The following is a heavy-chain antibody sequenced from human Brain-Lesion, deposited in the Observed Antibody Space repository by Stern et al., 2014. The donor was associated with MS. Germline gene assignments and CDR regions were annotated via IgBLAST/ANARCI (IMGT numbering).Heavy chain of an antibody. D-gene: IGHD6-6*01. CDR2: IWPGDSDT. V-gene: IGHV5-51*01. CDR3: ARRGDSSSSGFDY. Sequence: ELPLVQSGAEVKKPGESLKISCKGSGYRFTSNWIGWVRQMPGKGLEWMGIIWPGDSDTRYSPSFQGQVTISADKSISTAYLQWSSLQASDTAMYYCARRGDSSSSGFDYWGQGTLVIVSS. CDR1: GYRFTSNW. J-gene: IGHJ4*02.